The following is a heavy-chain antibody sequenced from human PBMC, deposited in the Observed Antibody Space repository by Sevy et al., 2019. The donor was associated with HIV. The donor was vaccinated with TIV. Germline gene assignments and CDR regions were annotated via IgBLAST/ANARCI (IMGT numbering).Heavy chain of an antibody. D-gene: IGHD1-1*01. CDR3: ARVALRGSVEPQEPMDV. CDR1: GYTFSNYN. J-gene: IGHJ6*02. Sequence: ASVKVSCKASGYTFSNYNIRWVRQAPGQGLEWMGPINPNNGGINYAQKFQGRVTMTRDTSMSTAYMELNGLRSDDTAVYYCARVALRGSVEPQEPMDVWGQGTTVTVSS. V-gene: IGHV1-2*06. CDR2: INPNNGGI.